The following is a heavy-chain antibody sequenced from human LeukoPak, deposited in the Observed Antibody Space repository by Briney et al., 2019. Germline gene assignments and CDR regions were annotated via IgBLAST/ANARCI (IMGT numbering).Heavy chain of an antibody. D-gene: IGHD3-10*01. CDR1: GGSISSTSYY. CDR2: IYYSGST. Sequence: PSETLSLTCVVSGGSISSTSYYWGWIRQPPGKGLEWIGSIYYSGSTYYNPSLKSRVTISVDTSKNQFSLKLSSVTAADTAVYYCARGVRKQYGSGSYSWFDPWGQGTLVTVSS. V-gene: IGHV4-39*07. CDR3: ARGVRKQYGSGSYSWFDP. J-gene: IGHJ5*02.